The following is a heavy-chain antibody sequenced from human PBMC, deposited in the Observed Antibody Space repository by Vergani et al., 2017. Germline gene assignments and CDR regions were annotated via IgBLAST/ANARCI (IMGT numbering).Heavy chain of an antibody. Sequence: QVQLVESGGGVVQPGRSLRLSCAASGFTFSSYAMHWVRQAPGKGLEWVACISYDGSNKYYADSVKGRFTISRDNSKNTLYLQMNSLRAEDTAVYYCARDRSYDSSGYYHDYGMDVWGQGTTVTVSS. CDR1: GFTFSSYA. CDR3: ARDRSYDSSGYYHDYGMDV. V-gene: IGHV3-30-3*01. J-gene: IGHJ6*02. CDR2: ISYDGSNK. D-gene: IGHD3-22*01.